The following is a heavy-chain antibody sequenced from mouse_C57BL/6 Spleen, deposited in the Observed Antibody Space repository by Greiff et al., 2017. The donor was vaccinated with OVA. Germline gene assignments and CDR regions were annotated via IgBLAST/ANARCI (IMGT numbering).Heavy chain of an antibody. D-gene: IGHD2-1*01. CDR3: AREGGGNYPFAY. Sequence: EVKLQESGPGLVKPSQSLSLTCSVTGYSITSGYYWNWIRQFPGNKLEWMGYISYDGSNNYNPSLKNRISITRDTSKNQFFLKLNSVTTEDTATYYCAREGGGNYPFAYWGQGTLVTVSA. CDR2: ISYDGSN. J-gene: IGHJ3*01. V-gene: IGHV3-6*01. CDR1: GYSITSGYY.